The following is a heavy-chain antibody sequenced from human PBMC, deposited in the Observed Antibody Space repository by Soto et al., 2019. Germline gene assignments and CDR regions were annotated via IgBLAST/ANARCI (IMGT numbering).Heavy chain of an antibody. CDR2: IYYSGST. V-gene: IGHV4-39*01. Sequence: SSETLSLTCTVSGGSISSSGYYWGWIRQPPGKGLECIGSIYYSGSTYYNPSLKSRVTISVDTSKNQFSLKLSSVTAADTAVYYCARLGDFRVIQLYWGRGTLVIVSS. CDR3: ARLGDFRVIQLY. J-gene: IGHJ1*01. D-gene: IGHD3-10*01. CDR1: GGSISSSGYY.